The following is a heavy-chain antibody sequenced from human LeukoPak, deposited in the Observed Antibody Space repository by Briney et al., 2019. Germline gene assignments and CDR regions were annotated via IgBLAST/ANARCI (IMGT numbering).Heavy chain of an antibody. CDR2: IKSKTDGGTT. D-gene: IGHD2-2*01. CDR1: GFTFSNAW. Sequence: PGGSLRLSCAASGFTFSNAWMSWVRQAPGKGLEWVGRIKSKTDGGTTDYAAPVKGRFTISRDDSKNTLYLQMNSLKTEDTSVYYCTTDFSPRLPAAFDYWGQGTLVTVSS. J-gene: IGHJ4*02. CDR3: TTDFSPRLPAAFDY. V-gene: IGHV3-15*01.